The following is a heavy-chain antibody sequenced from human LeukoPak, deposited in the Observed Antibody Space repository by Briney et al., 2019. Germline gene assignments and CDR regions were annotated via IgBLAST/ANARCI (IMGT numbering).Heavy chain of an antibody. CDR2: ISGSGGST. CDR1: GFTFSSYA. CDR3: AKWGRLLWFGELLYDY. Sequence: GGSLRLSCAASGFTFSSYAMSWVRQAPGKGLEWVSAISGSGGSTYYADSVKGRFTISRDNSKNTLYLQMNSLRAEDTAVYYCAKWGRLLWFGELLYDYWGQGTLVTVSS. D-gene: IGHD3-10*01. J-gene: IGHJ4*02. V-gene: IGHV3-23*01.